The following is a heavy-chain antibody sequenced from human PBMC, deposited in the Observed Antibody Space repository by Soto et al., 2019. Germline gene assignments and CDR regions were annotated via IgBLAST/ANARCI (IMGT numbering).Heavy chain of an antibody. V-gene: IGHV3-33*01. D-gene: IGHD2-2*01. CDR3: TRDQGDCISTSCYARYYYGMDV. CDR1: GFTFSSYG. CDR2: IWYDGSNK. J-gene: IGHJ6*02. Sequence: PGGTLRLSCAASGFTFSSYGMHWVRQAPGKGLEWVAFIWYDGSNKYYADSVKGRFTISRDNSKNPLYLQLNSLRAEDTAVYYCTRDQGDCISTSCYARYYYGMDVWGQGTTVTVSS.